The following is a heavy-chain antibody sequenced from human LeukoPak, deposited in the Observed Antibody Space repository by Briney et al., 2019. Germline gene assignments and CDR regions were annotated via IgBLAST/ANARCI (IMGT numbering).Heavy chain of an antibody. CDR1: GGTFSSYA. J-gene: IGHJ4*02. CDR2: IIPILGIA. D-gene: IGHD1-26*01. CDR3: ARVIVGATGYYFDY. V-gene: IGHV1-69*04. Sequence: SVKVSCKASGGTFSSYAISWVRQAPGQGLEWMGRIIPILGIANYAQKFQGRVTITADKSTSTAYMELSSLRSEDTAVYYCARVIVGATGYYFDYWGQGTLVTVSP.